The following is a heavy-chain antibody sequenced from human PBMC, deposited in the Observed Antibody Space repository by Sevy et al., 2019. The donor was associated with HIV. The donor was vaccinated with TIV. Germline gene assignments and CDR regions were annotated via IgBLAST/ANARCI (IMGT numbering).Heavy chain of an antibody. Sequence: SETLSLTCTVSGGSISSYYWSWIRQPPGKGLEWIGYIYYSGSTNYNPSLKSRVTISVDTSKNQFSLKLSSVTAADTAVYYCARIKGYGEGAFDIWGQGTMVTVSS. D-gene: IGHD3-10*01. CDR1: GGSISSYY. CDR3: ARIKGYGEGAFDI. J-gene: IGHJ3*02. CDR2: IYYSGST. V-gene: IGHV4-59*01.